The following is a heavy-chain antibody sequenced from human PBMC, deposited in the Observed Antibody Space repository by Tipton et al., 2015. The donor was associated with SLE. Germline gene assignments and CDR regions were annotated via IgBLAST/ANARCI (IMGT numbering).Heavy chain of an antibody. D-gene: IGHD2-21*01. CDR3: ANLKHIVVEDAFDI. Sequence: TLSLTCTVSGGSISSYYWSWIRQPPGKGLEWIGYIYTSGSTNYNPSLKSRVTISVDTSKNQFSLKLSSVTAADTAVYYCANLKHIVVEDAFDIWGQGTMVTVSS. CDR1: GGSISSYY. J-gene: IGHJ3*02. CDR2: IYTSGST. V-gene: IGHV4-4*09.